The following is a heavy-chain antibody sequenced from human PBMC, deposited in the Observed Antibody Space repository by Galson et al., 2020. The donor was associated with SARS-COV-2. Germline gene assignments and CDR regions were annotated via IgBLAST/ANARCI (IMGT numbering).Heavy chain of an antibody. V-gene: IGHV1-18*01. D-gene: IGHD1-26*01. CDR2: ISSYNT. Sequence: ASVKVSCKASGYSFSTYGVSWVRQAPGQGLEWMGWISSYNTNYAEKFQGRVTLTTDTSTGTAYMELRSLRSDDTAIYYCARHGPAVGQIGEYWGQGTLVTVSS. CDR3: ARHGPAVGQIGEY. J-gene: IGHJ4*02. CDR1: GYSFSTYG.